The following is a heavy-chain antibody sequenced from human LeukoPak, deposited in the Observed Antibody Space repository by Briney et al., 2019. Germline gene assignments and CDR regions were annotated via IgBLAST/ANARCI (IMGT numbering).Heavy chain of an antibody. CDR1: GFTFDDYA. CDR2: TSWNSGSI. J-gene: IGHJ6*02. V-gene: IGHV3-9*01. Sequence: GGSLRLSCAASGFTFDDYAMHWVRQAPGKGLEWVSGTSWNSGSIGYADSVKGRFTISRDNAKNSLYLQMNSLRAEDTALYYCAKDWDPNYYYGMDVWGQGTTVTVSS. CDR3: AKDWDPNYYYGMDV. D-gene: IGHD1-26*01.